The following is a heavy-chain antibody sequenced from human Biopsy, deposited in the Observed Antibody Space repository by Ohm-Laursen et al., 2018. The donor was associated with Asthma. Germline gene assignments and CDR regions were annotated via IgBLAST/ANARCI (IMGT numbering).Heavy chain of an antibody. J-gene: IGHJ4*02. V-gene: IGHV3-30*18. CDR2: ISFDGSNK. CDR1: GFTFSRYV. D-gene: IGHD1-26*01. CDR3: AKDVFPGWELRRGPDY. Sequence: SLRLSCAASGFTFSRYVMHWVRQAPGKGLDWVAVISFDGSNKNYTDSVKGRFTISRDNSRNTLHPQMNSLRAEDTAVYYCAKDVFPGWELRRGPDYWGQGTLVTVSS.